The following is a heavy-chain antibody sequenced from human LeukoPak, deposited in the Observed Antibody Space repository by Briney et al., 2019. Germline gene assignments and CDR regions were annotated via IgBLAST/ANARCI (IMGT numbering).Heavy chain of an antibody. CDR2: IIPIFGTA. V-gene: IGHV1-69*05. CDR3: ARADVAAAGTTGYYMDV. CDR1: GGTFSSYA. Sequence: SVKVSCKASGGTFSSYAISWVRQVPGQGLEWMGGIIPIFGTANHAQKFQGRVTITTGESTSTAYMELSSLRSEDTAVYYCARADVAAAGTTGYYMDVWGKGTTVTVSS. D-gene: IGHD6-13*01. J-gene: IGHJ6*03.